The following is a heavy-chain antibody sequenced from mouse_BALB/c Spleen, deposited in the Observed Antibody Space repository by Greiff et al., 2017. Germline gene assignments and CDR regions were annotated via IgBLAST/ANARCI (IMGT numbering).Heavy chain of an antibody. CDR1: GYTFSSYW. Sequence: VQLQQSGAELMKPGASVKISCKATGYTFSSYWIEWVKQRPGHGLEWIGEILPGSGSTNYNEKFKGKATFTADTSSNTAYMQLSSLTSEDSAVYYCARDAGNYVAWFAYWGQGTLVTVSA. V-gene: IGHV1-9*01. CDR3: ARDAGNYVAWFAY. CDR2: ILPGSGST. D-gene: IGHD2-1*01. J-gene: IGHJ3*01.